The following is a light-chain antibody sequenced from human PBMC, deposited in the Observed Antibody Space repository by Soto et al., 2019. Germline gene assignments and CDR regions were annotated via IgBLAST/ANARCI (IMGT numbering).Light chain of an antibody. V-gene: IGKV1-5*03. Sequence: DIQMTQSPSTLSGSVGDRVTITCRASQTISSWLAWDQQKPGKAPKLLIYKASTLKSGVPSRFSGSGSGTEFTLTISSLQPDDFATYYCQHYNNYSEAFGQGTKVELK. CDR2: KAS. CDR3: QHYNNYSEA. CDR1: QTISSW. J-gene: IGKJ1*01.